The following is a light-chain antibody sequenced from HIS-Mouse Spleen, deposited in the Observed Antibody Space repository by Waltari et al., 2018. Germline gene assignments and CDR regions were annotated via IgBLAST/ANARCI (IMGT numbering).Light chain of an antibody. CDR2: EDS. CDR1: NIGSKS. CDR3: QVWDSSSDHVV. J-gene: IGLJ2*01. V-gene: IGLV3-21*03. Sequence: SYVLTQPPSVSVAPGKTARITCGGNNIGSKSVHWYQQKPGQAPVLVGYEDSDRPSGIPERFCGSNSGNTATLTISRVEAGDEADYYCQVWDSSSDHVVFGGGTKLTVL.